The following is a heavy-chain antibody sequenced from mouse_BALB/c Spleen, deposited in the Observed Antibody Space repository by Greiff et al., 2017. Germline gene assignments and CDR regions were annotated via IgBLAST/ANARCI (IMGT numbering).Heavy chain of an antibody. J-gene: IGHJ4*01. V-gene: IGHV1-54*01. CDR1: GYAFTNYL. Sequence: QVQLQQSGAELVRPGTSVKVSCKASGYAFTNYLIEWVKQRPGQGLEWIGVINPGSGGTNYNEKFKGKATLTADKSSSTAYMQLSSLTSDDSAVYYCTRKMDYWGQGTSVTVSS. CDR3: TRKMDY. CDR2: INPGSGGT.